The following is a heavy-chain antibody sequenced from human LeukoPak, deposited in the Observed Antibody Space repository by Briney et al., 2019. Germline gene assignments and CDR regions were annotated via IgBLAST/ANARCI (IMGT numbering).Heavy chain of an antibody. CDR3: ARGDWGMYYFDY. Sequence: GGSLRLSCAASGFTFSSYGMHWVRQAPGKGLDWVAFIWYDGSNKYYTDSVKGRFTISRDNSKNTLYLQMNSLRPEDTAVYYCARGDWGMYYFDYWGQGTLVTVSS. V-gene: IGHV3-30*02. CDR2: IWYDGSNK. D-gene: IGHD7-27*01. J-gene: IGHJ4*02. CDR1: GFTFSSYG.